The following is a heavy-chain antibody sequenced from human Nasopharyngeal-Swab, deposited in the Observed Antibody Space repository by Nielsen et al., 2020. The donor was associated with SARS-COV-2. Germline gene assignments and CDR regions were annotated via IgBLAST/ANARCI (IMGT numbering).Heavy chain of an antibody. CDR1: GYTFTSYD. CDR3: ARDMGGYGIEDYYYYYGMDV. D-gene: IGHD5-12*01. Sequence: ASVKVSCKASGYTFTSYDINWVRQATGQGLEWMGRMNPNSGNTGYAQKFQGRVTMTRNTSISTAYMELSSLRSEDTAVYYCARDMGGYGIEDYYYYYGMDVWGQGTTVTVSS. J-gene: IGHJ6*02. V-gene: IGHV1-8*01. CDR2: MNPNSGNT.